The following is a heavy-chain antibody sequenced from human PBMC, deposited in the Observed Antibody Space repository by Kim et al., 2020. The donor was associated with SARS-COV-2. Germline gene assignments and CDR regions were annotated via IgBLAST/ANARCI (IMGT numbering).Heavy chain of an antibody. Sequence: ASVKVSCKASGYSFTTYQVHWVRQAPGQGPEGMGTINPSGAGPNYAQKFQGRVTLTSDTSARTVNLELSSLTSDDTAISYCAREGPGVGTTTGPATRAQG. V-gene: IGHV1-46*01. CDR3: AREGPGVGTTTGPAT. J-gene: IGHJ4*02. CDR1: GYSFTTYQ. CDR2: INPSGAGP. D-gene: IGHD1-1*01.